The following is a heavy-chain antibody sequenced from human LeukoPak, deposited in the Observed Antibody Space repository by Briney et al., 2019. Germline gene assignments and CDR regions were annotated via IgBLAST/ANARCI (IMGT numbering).Heavy chain of an antibody. J-gene: IGHJ2*01. CDR3: AGDRRYSYGPGYFDL. D-gene: IGHD5-18*01. CDR1: GFTFSSYS. Sequence: GGSLRLSCAASGFTFSSYSMNWVRQAPGKGLEWVSSISSSSSYIYYADSVKGRFTISRDNAKNSLYLQMNSLRAEDTAVYYCAGDRRYSYGPGYFDLWGRGTLVTVSS. V-gene: IGHV3-21*01. CDR2: ISSSSSYI.